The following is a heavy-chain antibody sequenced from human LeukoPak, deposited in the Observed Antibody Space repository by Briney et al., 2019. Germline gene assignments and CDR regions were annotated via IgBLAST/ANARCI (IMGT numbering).Heavy chain of an antibody. D-gene: IGHD3-10*01. CDR1: GFTFSTSA. CDR2: ISESGGST. V-gene: IGHV3-23*01. J-gene: IGHJ4*02. Sequence: QTGGSLRLSCVVSGFTFSTSAMSWVRKAPGKGLEWVSGISESGGSTYYADSVKGRFTSSRDNSKNTLYPQMNNLRAEDTAAYYCAKGSFWGQGTLVTVSS. CDR3: AKGSF.